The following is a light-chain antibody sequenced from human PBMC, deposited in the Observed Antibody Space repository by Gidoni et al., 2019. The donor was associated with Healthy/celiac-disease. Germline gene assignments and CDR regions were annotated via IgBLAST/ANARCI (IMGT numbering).Light chain of an antibody. CDR3: QQYLSFWT. CDR2: AAS. J-gene: IGKJ1*01. V-gene: IGKV3-20*01. Sequence: EIVLTQSPGTLSLSPGERATLSCRASQSVSSYLAWYQQKPGQAPRLLIYAASNRATGIPDRFSGSGSGTDCTLTISRLEPEDFAVYYCQQYLSFWTFGQGTKVEIK. CDR1: QSVSSY.